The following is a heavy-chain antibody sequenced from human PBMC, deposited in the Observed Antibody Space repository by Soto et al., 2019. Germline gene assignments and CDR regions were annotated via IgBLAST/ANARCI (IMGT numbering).Heavy chain of an antibody. D-gene: IGHD4-17*01. CDR3: ARSSNPHSGDPSDY. J-gene: IGHJ4*02. Sequence: QVQLVQSGAEVKKPGASVKVSCKASGYTFTSYDINWVRQAPGQGLEWMGWMNPNSGNTGYAQKFQGRVTMTRNTSISTANRERSSLRSEDTAVYYCARSSNPHSGDPSDYWGQGTLVTVSS. V-gene: IGHV1-8*01. CDR1: GYTFTSYD. CDR2: MNPNSGNT.